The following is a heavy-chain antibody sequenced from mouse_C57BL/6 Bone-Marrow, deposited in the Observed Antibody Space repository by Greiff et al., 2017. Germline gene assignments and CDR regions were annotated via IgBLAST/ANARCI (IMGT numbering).Heavy chain of an antibody. Sequence: VQLQQSGAERGKDGEEGKGEGKEGGERGKEERRKGGKKRRGEGGEGRGWVYAGRGRRKYKERGKDKATLTADKSSNKVYMELSRLTSEDSAVYFCARHERYYDYEGYFDYWGQGTTLTVSS. D-gene: IGHD2-4*01. CDR3: ARHERYYDYEGYFDY. CDR2: VYAGRGRR. CDR1: GERGKEER. V-gene: IGHV1-62-2*01. J-gene: IGHJ2*01.